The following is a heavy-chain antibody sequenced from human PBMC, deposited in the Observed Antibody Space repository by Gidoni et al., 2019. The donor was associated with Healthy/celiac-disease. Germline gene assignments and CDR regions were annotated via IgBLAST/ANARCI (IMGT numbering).Heavy chain of an antibody. D-gene: IGHD6-13*01. CDR1: GFTVSSNY. CDR3: ARGRIAAADPYYYYYGMDV. Sequence: EVQLVGSGGGLVQPGGSLRLSCAASGFTVSSNYMSWVRQAPGKGLEWVSVIYSGGSTYYADSVKGRFTISRHNSKNTLYLQMNSLRAEDTAVYYCARGRIAAADPYYYYYGMDVWGQGTTVTVSS. CDR2: IYSGGST. V-gene: IGHV3-53*04. J-gene: IGHJ6*02.